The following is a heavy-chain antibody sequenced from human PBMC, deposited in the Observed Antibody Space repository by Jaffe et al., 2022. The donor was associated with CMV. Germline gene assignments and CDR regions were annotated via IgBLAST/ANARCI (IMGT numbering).Heavy chain of an antibody. CDR2: IYYSGST. Sequence: QLQLQESGPGLVKPSETLSLTCTVSGGSISSSSYYWGWIRQPPGKGLEWIGSIYYSGSTYYNPSLKSRVTISVDTSKNQFSLKLSSVTAADTAVYYCARYEDCSGGSCYFYYYGMDVWGQGTTVTVSS. CDR3: ARYEDCSGGSCYFYYYGMDV. D-gene: IGHD2-15*01. CDR1: GGSISSSSYY. V-gene: IGHV4-39*01. J-gene: IGHJ6*02.